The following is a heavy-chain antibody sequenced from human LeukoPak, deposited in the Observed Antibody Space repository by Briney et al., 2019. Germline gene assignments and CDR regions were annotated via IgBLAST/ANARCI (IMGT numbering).Heavy chain of an antibody. CDR2: ISWDGGSS. V-gene: IGHV3-43D*03. J-gene: IGHJ4*02. CDR3: AKDSKAATGTGNIDY. CDR1: GFTFDDYA. Sequence: GGSLRLSCAASGFTFDDYAMHWVRQAPGKGLEWVSLISWDGGSSYYADSVKGRFTISRDNSKNSLYLQMNSLRAQDTALYYCAKDSKAATGTGNIDYWGQGTLVTVSS. D-gene: IGHD6-13*01.